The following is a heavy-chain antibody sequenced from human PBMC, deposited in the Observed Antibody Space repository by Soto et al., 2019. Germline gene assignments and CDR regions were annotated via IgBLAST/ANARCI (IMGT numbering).Heavy chain of an antibody. CDR2: IYHSGST. CDR3: ARDGITGTTDYYGMDV. CDR1: GYSISSGYY. J-gene: IGHJ6*02. D-gene: IGHD1-7*01. Sequence: SETLSLTCAVSGYSISSGYYWGWIRQPPGEGLEWIGSIYHSGSTYYNPSLKSRVTISVDTSKNQFSLKLSSVTAADTAVYYCARDGITGTTDYYGMDVWGQGTTVTVSS. V-gene: IGHV4-38-2*02.